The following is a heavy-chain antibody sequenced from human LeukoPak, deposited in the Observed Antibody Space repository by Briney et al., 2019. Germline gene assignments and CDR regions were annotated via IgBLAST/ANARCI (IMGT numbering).Heavy chain of an antibody. J-gene: IGHJ4*02. CDR1: GFTFSSYG. Sequence: PGGSLRLSCAASGFTFSSYGMPWVRQAPGKGLEWVAVISYDGSNKYYADSVKGRFTISRDNSKNTLYLQMNSLRAEDTAVYYCAKVGYGSGSYNLDYWGQGTLVTVSS. D-gene: IGHD3-10*01. CDR2: ISYDGSNK. CDR3: AKVGYGSGSYNLDY. V-gene: IGHV3-30*18.